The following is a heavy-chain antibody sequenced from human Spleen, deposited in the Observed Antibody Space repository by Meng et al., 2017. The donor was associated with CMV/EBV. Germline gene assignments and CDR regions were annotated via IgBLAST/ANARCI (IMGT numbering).Heavy chain of an antibody. D-gene: IGHD3-3*01. CDR3: ARVLLRFLEWFSPYGMDV. CDR2: IYYSGST. Sequence: GSLRLSCTVSGGSISSSNYYWGWIRQPPGKGLEWIGSIYYSGSTYYNPSLKSRVTISVDTSKNQFSLKLSSVTAADTAVYYCARVLLRFLEWFSPYGMDVWGQGTTVTVSS. CDR1: GGSISSSNYY. J-gene: IGHJ6*02. V-gene: IGHV4-39*07.